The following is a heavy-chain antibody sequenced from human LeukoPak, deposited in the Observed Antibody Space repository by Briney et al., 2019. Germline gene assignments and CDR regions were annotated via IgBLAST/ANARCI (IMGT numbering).Heavy chain of an antibody. D-gene: IGHD1-26*01. CDR2: IYYSGST. J-gene: IGHJ4*02. V-gene: IGHV4-39*01. CDR1: GGSISSSSYY. Sequence: PSETLSLTCTVSGGSISSSSYYWGWIRQPPGKGLGWIGSIYYSGSTYYNPSLKSRVTISVDTSKNQFSLKLSSVTAADTAVYYCARHDGSGSQTFDYWGQGTLVTVSS. CDR3: ARHDGSGSQTFDY.